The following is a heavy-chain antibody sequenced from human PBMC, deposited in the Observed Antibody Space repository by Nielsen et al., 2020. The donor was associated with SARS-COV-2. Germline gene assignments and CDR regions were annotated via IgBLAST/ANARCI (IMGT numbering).Heavy chain of an antibody. D-gene: IGHD6-19*01. V-gene: IGHV1-2*02. CDR2: INPNSGGT. CDR3: ARTGIAVAGIDFDD. J-gene: IGHJ4*02. Sequence: ASVKVSCKASGYTFTGYYMHWVRQAPGQGLEWMGWINPNSGGTNYAQKFQGRVTMTRDTSISTAYMELSRLRSDDTAVYYCARTGIAVAGIDFDDWGQGTMVTVSS. CDR1: GYTFTGYY.